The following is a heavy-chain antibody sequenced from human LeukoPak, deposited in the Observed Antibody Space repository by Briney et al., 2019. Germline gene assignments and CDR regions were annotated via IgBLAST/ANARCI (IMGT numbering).Heavy chain of an antibody. D-gene: IGHD4-17*01. Sequence: GASVKVSCKVSGYTLTELSMHWVRQAPGKGLEWMGGFDPEDGETIYAQKFQGRVTMTRDTSTNSVYLELNSLRSEDTAVYFCARPRTTYGDYDWYLDFWGRGTLVTVSS. CDR1: GYTLTELS. CDR3: ARPRTTYGDYDWYLDF. CDR2: FDPEDGET. J-gene: IGHJ2*01. V-gene: IGHV1-24*01.